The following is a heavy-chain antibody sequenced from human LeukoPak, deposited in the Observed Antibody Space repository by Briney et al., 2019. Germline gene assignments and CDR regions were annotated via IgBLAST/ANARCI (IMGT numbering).Heavy chain of an antibody. D-gene: IGHD6-13*01. J-gene: IGHJ6*03. Sequence: PSETLSLTCTVSGGSISSYYWSWIRQPAGKGLEWIGCIYTSGSTNYNPSLKSRVTMSVDTSKNQFSLKLSSVTAADTAVYYCARVAAAGPTDYYYYYMDVWGKGTTVTVSS. V-gene: IGHV4-4*07. CDR2: IYTSGST. CDR1: GGSISSYY. CDR3: ARVAAAGPTDYYYYYMDV.